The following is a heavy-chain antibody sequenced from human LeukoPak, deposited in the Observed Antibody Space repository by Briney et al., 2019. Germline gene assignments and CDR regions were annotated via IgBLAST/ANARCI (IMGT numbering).Heavy chain of an antibody. CDR2: ISGGGETT. J-gene: IGHJ4*02. CDR3: ARDYADYVGYFFFDY. CDR1: GFTFNNYA. V-gene: IGHV3-23*01. D-gene: IGHD4-17*01. Sequence: PGGSLRLSCAASGFTFNNYAMNWVRQAPGKGLEWVSSISGGGETTYYADSAKGRSTISRDNSQNTLYLQMNSLRAEDTAVYYCARDYADYVGYFFFDYWSQGTLVTVSS.